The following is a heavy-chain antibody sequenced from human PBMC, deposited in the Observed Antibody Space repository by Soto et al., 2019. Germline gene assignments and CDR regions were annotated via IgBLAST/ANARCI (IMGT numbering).Heavy chain of an antibody. Sequence: SETLSLTCTVSGGSISSSSYYWGCIRQPPGKGLEWIGSIYYSGTTYYNPSLKSRVTISVDTSKNQFSLKLSSVTAADTAVYYCARHRGYYDILTGYYTELNFDYWGQGTLVTVSS. CDR3: ARHRGYYDILTGYYTELNFDY. V-gene: IGHV4-39*01. CDR1: GGSISSSSYY. D-gene: IGHD3-9*01. CDR2: IYYSGTT. J-gene: IGHJ4*02.